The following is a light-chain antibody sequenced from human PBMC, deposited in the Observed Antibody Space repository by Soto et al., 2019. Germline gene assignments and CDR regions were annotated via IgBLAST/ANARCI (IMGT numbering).Light chain of an antibody. CDR2: DVS. Sequence: QSALAQPASVSGSPGQSITISCTGARSGFGGYNYVSWYQHHPGRAPKLMIYDVSGRPSGVSNRFSGSRYGNTASLTISGLQAEEEADYYCSSYANSNILFGGGTKLTVL. V-gene: IGLV2-14*03. CDR3: SSYANSNIL. CDR1: RSGFGGYNY. J-gene: IGLJ2*01.